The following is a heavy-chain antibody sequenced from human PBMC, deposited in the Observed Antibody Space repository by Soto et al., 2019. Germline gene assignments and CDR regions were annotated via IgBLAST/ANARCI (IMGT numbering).Heavy chain of an antibody. Sequence: EVQLVESGGGLVQPGGSLRLSCAASGFTFSSYWMHWVRHAPGKGLLWVSRMNSDGTTTNYADSVKGRFTISRDNAKNTLHLKMDSMGAEDTAVYYCVWGSSGWYGVDSWGQGTLVKVSS. D-gene: IGHD6-19*01. CDR2: MNSDGTTT. CDR1: GFTFSSYW. V-gene: IGHV3-74*01. J-gene: IGHJ4*02. CDR3: VWGSSGWYGVDS.